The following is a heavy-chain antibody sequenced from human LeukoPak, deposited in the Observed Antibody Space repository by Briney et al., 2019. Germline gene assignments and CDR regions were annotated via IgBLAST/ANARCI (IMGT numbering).Heavy chain of an antibody. V-gene: IGHV3-21*01. D-gene: IGHD6-19*01. CDR2: ISSSSSYI. CDR3: ARDAKIAVAAKTYYFDY. J-gene: IGHJ4*02. Sequence: GGSLRLSCAASGFTFSSYSMNWVRQAPGEGLEWVSSISSSSSYIYYADSVKGRFTISRDNAKNSLYLQMNSLRAEDTAVYYCARDAKIAVAAKTYYFDYWGQGTLVTVSS. CDR1: GFTFSSYS.